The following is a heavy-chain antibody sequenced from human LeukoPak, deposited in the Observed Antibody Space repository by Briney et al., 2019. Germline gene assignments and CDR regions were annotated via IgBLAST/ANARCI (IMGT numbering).Heavy chain of an antibody. CDR1: GGSISSYY. CDR3: ARPLRPRLVRPTTGGNAFDI. CDR2: IYYSGST. V-gene: IGHV4-59*12. J-gene: IGHJ3*02. D-gene: IGHD6-19*01. Sequence: PSETLSLTCTVSGGSISSYYWSWIRQPPGKGLEWIGYIYYSGSTNYNPSLKSRVTISVDTSKNQFSLKLSSVTAADTAVYYCARPLRPRLVRPTTGGNAFDIWGQGTMVTVSS.